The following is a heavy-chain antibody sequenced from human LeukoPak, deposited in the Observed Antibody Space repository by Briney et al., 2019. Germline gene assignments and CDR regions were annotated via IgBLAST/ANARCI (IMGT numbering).Heavy chain of an antibody. CDR2: SYSGGNA. J-gene: IGHJ3*01. D-gene: IGHD1-26*01. CDR3: AHPKRGGGYYINAFAV. CDR1: GASTSAYY. V-gene: IGHV4-59*01. Sequence: SETLSLTCTVSGASTSAYYWSWIRQPPGKGLEWIGYSYSGGNANYNPSLKSRVTISIDTSESQFSLRLTSVTAADTAVYFCAHPKRGGGYYINAFAVWGQGALVTISS.